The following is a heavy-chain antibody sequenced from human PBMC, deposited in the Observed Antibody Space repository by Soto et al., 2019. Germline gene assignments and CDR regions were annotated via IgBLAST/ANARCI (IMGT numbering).Heavy chain of an antibody. CDR3: AKDPSRDGYNYYFDY. Sequence: GGSLRLSCAASGFTFSSYAMSWVRQAPGKGLEWVSAISGSGGSTYYADSVKGWFTISRDNSKNTLYLQMNSLRAEDTAVYYCAKDPSRDGYNYYFDYWGQGTLVTVSS. V-gene: IGHV3-23*01. J-gene: IGHJ4*02. CDR1: GFTFSSYA. CDR2: ISGSGGST. D-gene: IGHD5-12*01.